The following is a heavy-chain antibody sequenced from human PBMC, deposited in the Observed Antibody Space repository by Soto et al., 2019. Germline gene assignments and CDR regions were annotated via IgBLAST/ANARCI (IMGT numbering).Heavy chain of an antibody. CDR2: INAGNGDT. CDR1: GYTFTSYP. D-gene: IGHD6-13*01. Sequence: QVQLVQSGAEVKKPGASVKVSCKPSGYTFTSYPMHWVRQAPGQRLEWMGWINAGNGDTRYSANFQGRVTITRDTSASTVYMELSSLRSEDTAVYYCARLVGDYQLVGGWFDPLGQGTLVTVSA. V-gene: IGHV1-3*01. J-gene: IGHJ5*02. CDR3: ARLVGDYQLVGGWFDP.